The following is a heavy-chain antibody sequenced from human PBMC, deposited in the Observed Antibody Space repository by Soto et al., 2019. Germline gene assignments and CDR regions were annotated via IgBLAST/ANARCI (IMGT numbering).Heavy chain of an antibody. J-gene: IGHJ6*02. CDR3: ARGRDDFWSGFPRIYHYVVDV. CDR2: ISDSRST. V-gene: IGHV4-31*01. D-gene: IGHD3-3*01. Sequence: IRQHPGNGQEWIGSISDSRSTSYNPSLKSXXTXXVDTSKNQFSLDLSSVTAADKAVYYCARGRDDFWSGFPRIYHYVVDVWGQGATVTVSS.